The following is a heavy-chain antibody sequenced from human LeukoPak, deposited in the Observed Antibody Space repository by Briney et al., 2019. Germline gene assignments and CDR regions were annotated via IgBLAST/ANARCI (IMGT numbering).Heavy chain of an antibody. CDR2: ISAYNGNA. Sequence: ASVKVSCKASGYTFTSYGISWVRQAPGHGLEWVGWISAYNGNANYAQRLQGRVTMTTDTSTRTAYMELSSLRSDDTAVYYCARDLGDFPDYWGQGTLVTVSS. CDR1: GYTFTSYG. D-gene: IGHD4-17*01. V-gene: IGHV1-18*01. J-gene: IGHJ4*02. CDR3: ARDLGDFPDY.